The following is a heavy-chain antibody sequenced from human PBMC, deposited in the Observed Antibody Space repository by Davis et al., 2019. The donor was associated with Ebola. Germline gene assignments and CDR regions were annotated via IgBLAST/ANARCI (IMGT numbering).Heavy chain of an antibody. V-gene: IGHV1-46*03. J-gene: IGHJ3*02. D-gene: IGHD5-12*01. CDR3: TTPGGQDSGYDVFDI. CDR2: NNPNDGRK. CDR1: AYTFTNYY. Sequence: AASVKVSCKASAYTFTNYYMHWVRQAPGQGLEWMGMNNPNDGRKIYAQKFQGRVTVTRDTSTTTVYMDLSSLRSEDTALYYCTTPGGQDSGYDVFDIWGQGTMDTVSS.